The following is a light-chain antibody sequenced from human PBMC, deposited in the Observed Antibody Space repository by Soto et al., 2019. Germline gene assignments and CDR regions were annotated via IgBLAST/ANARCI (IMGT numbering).Light chain of an antibody. J-gene: IGKJ1*01. CDR2: GAS. Sequence: ETVLTQSPDTLSLSAGERATLSCRASQSVASGYLVWYQQKPGQTPTVLIYGASTRAAGIPDRFSGSGSGTDFTLTISRLEPEDFAVYYCQLYESSPTFGQGTKVDIK. CDR3: QLYESSPT. V-gene: IGKV3-20*01. CDR1: QSVASGY.